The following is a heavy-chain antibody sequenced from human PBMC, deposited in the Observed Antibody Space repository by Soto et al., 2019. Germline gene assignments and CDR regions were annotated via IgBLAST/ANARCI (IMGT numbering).Heavy chain of an antibody. CDR3: ARDEYSSSSLGNYYGMDV. CDR2: IIPIFGTA. CDR1: GGTFSSYA. J-gene: IGHJ6*02. Sequence: SVKVSCKASGGTFSSYAISCVRQAPGQGLEWMGGIIPIFGTANYAQKFQGRVTITADESTSTAYMELSSLRSEDTAVYYCARDEYSSSSLGNYYGMDVWGQGTTVTVSS. V-gene: IGHV1-69*13. D-gene: IGHD6-6*01.